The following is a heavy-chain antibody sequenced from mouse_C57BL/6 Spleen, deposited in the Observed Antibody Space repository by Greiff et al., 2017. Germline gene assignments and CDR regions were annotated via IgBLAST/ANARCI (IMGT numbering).Heavy chain of an antibody. Sequence: EVQLVESGGGLVKPGGSLKLSCAASGFTFSSYAMSWVRQTPDKRLEWVATISDGGSYTYYPDNVKGRFTISRDNAKNNLYLQMSHLKSEDTAMYYCARDQNYGYDDWFADWGQGTPVTVSS. V-gene: IGHV5-4*01. CDR1: GFTFSSYA. J-gene: IGHJ3*01. CDR3: ARDQNYGYDDWFAD. D-gene: IGHD2-2*01. CDR2: ISDGGSYT.